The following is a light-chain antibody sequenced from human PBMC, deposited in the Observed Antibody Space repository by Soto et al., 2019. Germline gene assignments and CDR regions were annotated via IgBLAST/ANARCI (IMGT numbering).Light chain of an antibody. V-gene: IGKV3-11*01. Sequence: EIVLTQSPATLSFNPGERATLSCRASQSVSRKLAWYQQTRGQAPRLLIYGASTRATGVPARFSASGTGTDFTLTISDVQPEDFAVYYCHQRQSWPRTFGQGTKVDI. CDR2: GAS. CDR3: HQRQSWPRT. CDR1: QSVSRK. J-gene: IGKJ1*01.